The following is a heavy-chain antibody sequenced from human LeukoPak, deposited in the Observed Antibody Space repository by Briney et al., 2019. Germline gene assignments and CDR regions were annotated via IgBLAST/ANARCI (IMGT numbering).Heavy chain of an antibody. CDR2: IIPIFGTA. J-gene: IGHJ4*02. CDR1: GGTFSSYA. Sequence: SVTVSCTASGGTFSSYAISWVRQAPGQGLEWMGGIIPIFGTANYAQKFQGRVTITADESTSTAYMELSSLRSEDTAVYYCARGQIAAAGTDYWGQGTLVTVSS. D-gene: IGHD6-13*01. CDR3: ARGQIAAAGTDY. V-gene: IGHV1-69*13.